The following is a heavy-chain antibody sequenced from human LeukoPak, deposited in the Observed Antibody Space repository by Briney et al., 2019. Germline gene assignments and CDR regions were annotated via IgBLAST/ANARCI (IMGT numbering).Heavy chain of an antibody. CDR3: ARMTIVATIDYYYYGMDV. V-gene: IGHV1-69*13. CDR2: IIPIFGTA. D-gene: IGHD5-12*01. Sequence: ASVKVSCKAPGGTFSSYAISWVRQAPGQGLEWMGGIIPIFGTANYAQKFQGRVTITADESTSTAYMELSSLRSEDTAVYYCARMTIVATIDYYYYGMDVWGQGTTVTVSS. J-gene: IGHJ6*02. CDR1: GGTFSSYA.